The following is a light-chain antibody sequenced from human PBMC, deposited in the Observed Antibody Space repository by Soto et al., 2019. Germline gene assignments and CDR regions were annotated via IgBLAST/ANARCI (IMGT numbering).Light chain of an antibody. CDR1: SSNIGNNY. J-gene: IGLJ2*01. CDR2: GNN. CDR3: GTWDSSLSAVV. V-gene: IGLV1-51*01. Sequence: QSVLTQAPSGSAAPGQRVTISCSGSSSNIGNNYVSWYQQLPGTAPKLLIYGNNKRPSGIPDRFSGSKSGTSATLGITGLQTGDEADYYCGTWDSSLSAVVFGGGTKVTVL.